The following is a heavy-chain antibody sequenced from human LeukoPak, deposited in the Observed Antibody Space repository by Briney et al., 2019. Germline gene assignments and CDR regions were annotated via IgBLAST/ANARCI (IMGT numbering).Heavy chain of an antibody. Sequence: GGSLRLSCAASGFTFSDYYMSWIRQAPGKGLEWVSYISSSGSTIYYADSVKGRFTISRDNAKNSLYLQMNSLRAEDTAVYYCAKEYSSSSYFDYWGQGTLVTVSS. CDR1: GFTFSDYY. J-gene: IGHJ4*02. D-gene: IGHD6-6*01. CDR3: AKEYSSSSYFDY. CDR2: ISSSGSTI. V-gene: IGHV3-11*04.